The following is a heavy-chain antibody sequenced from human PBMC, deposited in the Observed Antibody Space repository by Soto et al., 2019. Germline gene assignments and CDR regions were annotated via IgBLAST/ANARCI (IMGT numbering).Heavy chain of an antibody. CDR2: IYSGGST. J-gene: IGHJ4*02. CDR3: ARERRAAGGYYFDY. CDR1: GFTVSTNY. D-gene: IGHD6-13*01. V-gene: IGHV3-53*01. Sequence: EVQLVESGGGLLQPGGSLRLSCADSGFTVSTNYMSWVRQATGKGLEWVSVIYSGGSTYYADSVKGRFTISRDNSKNTLYLQMNSLRAEDTAVYYCARERRAAGGYYFDYWGQGTLVTVSS.